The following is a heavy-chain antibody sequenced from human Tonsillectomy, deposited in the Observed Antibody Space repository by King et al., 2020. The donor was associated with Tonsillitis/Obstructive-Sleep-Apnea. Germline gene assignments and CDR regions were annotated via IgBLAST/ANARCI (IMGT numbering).Heavy chain of an antibody. CDR1: GGSISGSY. D-gene: IGHD6-6*01. V-gene: IGHV4-59*01. CDR2: IYNSVST. J-gene: IGHJ4*02. CDR3: AREGGSSLDD. Sequence: QLQESGPGLVKPSETLSLTCTVSGGSISGSYWSWIRQPPGKGLEWIGYIYNSVSTNYNPSLNSRVTISVDTSKNQFSLRLSSVTAEDTAVYYCAREGGSSLDDWGQGTLVTVSS.